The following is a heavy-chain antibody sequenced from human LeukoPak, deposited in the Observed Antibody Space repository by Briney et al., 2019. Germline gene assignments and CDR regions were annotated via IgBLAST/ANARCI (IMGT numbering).Heavy chain of an antibody. CDR2: INSDGSST. Sequence: GGSLRLSCAASGFTFSSYWMHWVRQAPGKGLVWVSRINSDGSSTSYADSVKGRFTISGDNAKNTLYLQMNSLRAEDTAVYYCARDHTAAAADYWGQGTLVTVSS. CDR1: GFTFSSYW. CDR3: ARDHTAAAADY. D-gene: IGHD6-13*01. V-gene: IGHV3-74*01. J-gene: IGHJ4*02.